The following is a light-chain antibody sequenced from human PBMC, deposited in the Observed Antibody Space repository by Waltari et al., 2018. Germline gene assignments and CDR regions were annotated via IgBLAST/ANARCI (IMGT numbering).Light chain of an antibody. CDR1: QSLVHSDGNTY. CDR3: MQGTHWPYT. V-gene: IGKV2-30*02. J-gene: IGKJ2*01. Sequence: DVVMPQSPLSLPVTVGQPASISCRSSQSLVHSDGNTYLTWFQQRPGQSPRRLIYMLSKRDSEVPDRFSGSGSGSDFTLKISRVEAEDVGAYYGMQGTHWPYTFGQGTKLEIK. CDR2: MLS.